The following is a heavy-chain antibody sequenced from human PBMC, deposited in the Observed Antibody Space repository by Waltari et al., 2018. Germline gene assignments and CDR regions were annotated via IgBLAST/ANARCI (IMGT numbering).Heavy chain of an antibody. V-gene: IGHV4-59*01. CDR3: ARGGGGDWEWFDP. D-gene: IGHD2-21*02. CDR2: IEYTGST. Sequence: QVPLQASGPSLLKPSETLSLICTVSGGSISGFYWSWVRQPPGKGLYWIGYIEYTGSTNVNPSLRSRVTMSGDTPKNQFSLKLSSVTAADTAFYYCARGGGGDWEWFDPWGQGTLVTVSS. CDR1: GGSISGFY. J-gene: IGHJ5*02.